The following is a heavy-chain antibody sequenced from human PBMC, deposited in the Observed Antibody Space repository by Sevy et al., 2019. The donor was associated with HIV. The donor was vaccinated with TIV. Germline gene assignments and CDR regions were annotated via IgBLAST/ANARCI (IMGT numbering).Heavy chain of an antibody. CDR1: GFTFSAYW. D-gene: IGHD1-1*01. CDR2: LNQDGSEK. J-gene: IGHJ1*01. V-gene: IGHV3-7*01. Sequence: HGGSLRLSCAASGFTFSAYWMSWVRQAPGKGLEWVANLNQDGSEKYPVDSVKGRFTISRDNAKKSLYLQMNSLRVEDTAIYYCATDVWRSLGNWGRGTVVTVSS. CDR3: ATDVWRSLGN.